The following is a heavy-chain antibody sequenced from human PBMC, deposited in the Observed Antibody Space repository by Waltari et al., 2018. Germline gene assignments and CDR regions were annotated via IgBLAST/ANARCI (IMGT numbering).Heavy chain of an antibody. CDR2: INHRGST. J-gene: IGHJ5*02. D-gene: IGHD2-15*01. CDR1: SGSFSGYY. Sequence: QVQLQQWGAGLLKPSATLSLTCAVYSGSFSGYYWTWVRPPPGKGLECIGEINHRGSTNYNPSLKSRVTIAVDTSKNQFSLKLSSVTAADTAVYYCASLSEGVGWFDPWGQGTLVTVSS. CDR3: ASLSEGVGWFDP. V-gene: IGHV4-34*01.